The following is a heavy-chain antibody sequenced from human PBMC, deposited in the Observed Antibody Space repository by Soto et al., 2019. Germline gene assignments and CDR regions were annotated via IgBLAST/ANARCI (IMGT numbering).Heavy chain of an antibody. D-gene: IGHD3-3*01. CDR3: ARGPSADKIDF. Sequence: QVQLQESGPGLVEPSQTLSLTCTVSGGSVSSGGYFWSWIRQPPVEGLEWIGHIYNSGSTYSNPSLRGRVTISVDTSKSQFSLKLSSVTAADTAMYYCARGPSADKIDFWGQGTLVTVSS. CDR2: IYNSGST. V-gene: IGHV4-30-4*01. CDR1: GGSVSSGGYF. J-gene: IGHJ4*02.